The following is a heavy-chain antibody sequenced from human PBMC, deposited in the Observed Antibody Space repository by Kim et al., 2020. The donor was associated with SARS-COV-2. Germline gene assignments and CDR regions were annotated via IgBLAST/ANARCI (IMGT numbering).Heavy chain of an antibody. D-gene: IGHD3-3*01. CDR2: IKQDGSEK. CDR3: ARRMGIDFTIFGVVTLWYYYMDV. V-gene: IGHV3-7*01. CDR1: GFTFSSYW. Sequence: GGSLRLSCAASGFTFSSYWMSWVRQAPGKGLEWVANIKQDGSEKYYVDSVKGRFTISRDNAKNSLYLQMNSLRAEDTAVYYCARRMGIDFTIFGVVTLWYYYMDVWGKGTTVTVSS. J-gene: IGHJ6*03.